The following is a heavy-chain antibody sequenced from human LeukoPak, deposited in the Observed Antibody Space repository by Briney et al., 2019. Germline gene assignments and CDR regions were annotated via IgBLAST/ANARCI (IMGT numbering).Heavy chain of an antibody. V-gene: IGHV3-23*01. J-gene: IGHJ4*02. CDR3: AKDMGYCSSATCYGLDY. Sequence: GGSLRLSCEASGFTFSTYGMSWVRQAPGKGLEWVSTVSGGGGTTYYADSVKGRFTISRDNSKNTLFLQMNSLRAEDTAIYYCAKDMGYCSSATCYGLDYWGQGTLVTVSS. D-gene: IGHD2-2*01. CDR1: GFTFSTYG. CDR2: VSGGGGTT.